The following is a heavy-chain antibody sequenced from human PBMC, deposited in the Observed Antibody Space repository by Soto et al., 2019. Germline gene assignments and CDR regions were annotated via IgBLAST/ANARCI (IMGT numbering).Heavy chain of an antibody. Sequence: ESGGGLVQPGGSLRLSCAASGFTFSSYAMSWVRQAPGKGLEWVSAISGSGGSTYYADSVKGRFTISRDNSKNTLYLQMNSLRAEDTAVYYCAKDIYPYGDYLGYFQHWGQGTLVTVSS. CDR3: AKDIYPYGDYLGYFQH. D-gene: IGHD4-17*01. CDR2: ISGSGGST. J-gene: IGHJ1*01. V-gene: IGHV3-23*01. CDR1: GFTFSSYA.